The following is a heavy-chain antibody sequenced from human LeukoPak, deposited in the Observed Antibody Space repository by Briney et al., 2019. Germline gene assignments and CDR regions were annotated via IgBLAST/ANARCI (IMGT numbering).Heavy chain of an antibody. D-gene: IGHD5-18*01. CDR1: GYIFTSYG. J-gene: IGHJ4*02. CDR2: INTNTGNP. CDR3: ARGQRGYSYGLRGELDY. V-gene: IGHV7-4-1*02. Sequence: WASVKVSCKASGYIFTSYGISWVRQAPGQGPEWMGWINTNTGNPTYAQGFTGRFVFSLDTSVSTAYLQISSLKAEDTAVYYCARGQRGYSYGLRGELDYWGQGTLVTVSS.